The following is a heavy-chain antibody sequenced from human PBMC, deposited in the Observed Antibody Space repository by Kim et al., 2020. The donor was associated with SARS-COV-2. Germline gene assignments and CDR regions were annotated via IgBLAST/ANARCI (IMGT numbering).Heavy chain of an antibody. J-gene: IGHJ6*02. Sequence: VKGRFTISRDNSKNTLYLQMNSLRAEDTAVYHCAKDRPSSAYDSPYGMDVWGQGTTVIVSS. CDR3: AKDRPSSAYDSPYGMDV. V-gene: IGHV3-30*02. D-gene: IGHD3-16*01.